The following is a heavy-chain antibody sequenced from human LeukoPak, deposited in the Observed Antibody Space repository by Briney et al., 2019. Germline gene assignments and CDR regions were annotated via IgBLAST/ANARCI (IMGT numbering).Heavy chain of an antibody. CDR2: INHSGTT. D-gene: IGHD6-19*01. CDR3: ARGTFGFSSGWSNTFYGMDV. J-gene: IGHJ6*02. CDR1: GGSFNNYY. V-gene: IGHV4-34*01. Sequence: KPSETLSLTCVVYGGSFNNYYWSWIRQPPGKGLEWIAEINHSGTTNYNPSLKSRVTISVDTSKNQFSLKLSSVTAADTAVYYCARGTFGFSSGWSNTFYGMDVWGQGTTVTVSS.